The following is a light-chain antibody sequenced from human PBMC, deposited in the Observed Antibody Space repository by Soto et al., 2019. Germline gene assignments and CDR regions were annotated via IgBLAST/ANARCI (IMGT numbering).Light chain of an antibody. V-gene: IGLV2-23*01. CDR2: EGS. CDR3: CSYAGSSTFV. J-gene: IGLJ1*01. Sequence: QSALTQPASVSGSPGQSITISCTGTSSDVGSYNLVSWYQQHPGKAPKLMIYEGSKRPSGVSNRFSGSKSGNTASLTISGLQAXDEADYYCCSYAGSSTFVFGTGTKVTVL. CDR1: SSDVGSYNL.